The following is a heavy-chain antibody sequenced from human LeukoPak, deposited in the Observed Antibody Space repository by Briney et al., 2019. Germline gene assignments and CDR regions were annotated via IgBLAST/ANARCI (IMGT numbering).Heavy chain of an antibody. V-gene: IGHV5-51*01. Sequence: GESLKISCKGSGYSFTSYWIGWVRQTPGKGLEWMGIIYPGDPDTRYSPSFQGQVTISADKSISTAYLQWSSLKASDTAMYYCARRRYYCDSSGYPSNGFDYWGQGTLVTVSS. CDR2: IYPGDPDT. D-gene: IGHD3-22*01. CDR1: GYSFTSYW. CDR3: ARRRYYCDSSGYPSNGFDY. J-gene: IGHJ4*02.